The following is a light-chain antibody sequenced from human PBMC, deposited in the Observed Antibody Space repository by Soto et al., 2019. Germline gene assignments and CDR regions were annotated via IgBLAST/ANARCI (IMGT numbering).Light chain of an antibody. CDR2: GAS. V-gene: IGKV3-20*01. Sequence: IVSTHSPATLSPSWGERSTHSSSSSQSVSNYYLAWYQQKPGQAPRVLIYGASNRATGLPDRFSGSGSGTDFTLTISRLEPEEFAVYYCQQYGSSGTFGQGTKVDIK. CDR1: QSVSNYY. CDR3: QQYGSSGT. J-gene: IGKJ1*01.